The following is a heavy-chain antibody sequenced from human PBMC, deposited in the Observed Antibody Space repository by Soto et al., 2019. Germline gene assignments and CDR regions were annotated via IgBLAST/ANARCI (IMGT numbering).Heavy chain of an antibody. D-gene: IGHD3-22*01. CDR1: GYTFTSYG. V-gene: IGHV1-18*01. Sequence: ASVKVSCKASGYTFTSYGISWVRQAPGQGLEWMGWISAYNGNTNYAQKLQGRVTMTTDTSTSTAYMELRSLRSDDTAVYYCARDGQIRQWLYYYYYGMDVWGQGTTVTVSS. CDR2: ISAYNGNT. CDR3: ARDGQIRQWLYYYYYGMDV. J-gene: IGHJ6*02.